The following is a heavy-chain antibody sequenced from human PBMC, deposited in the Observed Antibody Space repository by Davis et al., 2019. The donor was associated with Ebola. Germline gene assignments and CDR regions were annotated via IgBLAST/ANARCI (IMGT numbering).Heavy chain of an antibody. CDR3: ARNQGTGGNSFLGGDY. CDR2: IYSGGST. V-gene: IGHV3-53*01. D-gene: IGHD4-23*01. J-gene: IGHJ4*02. CDR1: GFVFSDYS. Sequence: GGSLRLSCAASGFVFSDYSMSWVRQAPGKGLEWVSVIYSGGSTYYADSVKGRFTISRDNSKNTVYLQMNSLRAEDTAVYYCARNQGTGGNSFLGGDYWGQGTLVTVSS.